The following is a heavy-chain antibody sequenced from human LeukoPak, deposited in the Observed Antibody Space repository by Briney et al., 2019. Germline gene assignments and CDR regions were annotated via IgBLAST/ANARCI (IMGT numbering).Heavy chain of an antibody. CDR2: IYHSGST. D-gene: IGHD3-22*01. CDR1: DYSISSGYY. J-gene: IGHJ5*02. Sequence: SETLSLTCDVSDYSISSGYYWGWIRQPPGKGLEWIGSIYHSGSTHYNPSLKSRVTISVDTSKNQLSLKLTSVTAADTAVYYCAREYYYDSSGPKNNWFDPWGQGTLVTVSS. CDR3: AREYYYDSSGPKNNWFDP. V-gene: IGHV4-38-2*02.